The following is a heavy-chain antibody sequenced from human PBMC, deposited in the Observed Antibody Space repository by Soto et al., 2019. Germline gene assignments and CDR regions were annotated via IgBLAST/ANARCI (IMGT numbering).Heavy chain of an antibody. CDR3: ARAIEVDTPIDY. D-gene: IGHD5-18*01. CDR2: ISYDGSNK. V-gene: IGHV3-30-3*01. J-gene: IGHJ4*02. CDR1: GFTFSNYA. Sequence: QVQLVESGGGVVQPGRSLRLSCAASGFTFSNYAMHWVRQAPGKGLEWVAVISYDGSNKYYTDSVKVRFTISRDNSKNTLYLQMNSLRAEDTAMYFCARAIEVDTPIDYWGQGTLVTVSS.